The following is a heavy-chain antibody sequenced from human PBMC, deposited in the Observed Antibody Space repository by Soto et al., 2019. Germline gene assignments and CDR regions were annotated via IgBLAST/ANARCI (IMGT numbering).Heavy chain of an antibody. Sequence: PGGSLRLSCAASGFTFSSDGMHWVRQAPDKGLEWVAVISYDGSNKYYADSVKGRFTISRDNSKNTLYLQMNSLRAEDTAVYYCAKAGAGYSCDLDYYYYGMDVWGQGTTVTVSS. D-gene: IGHD6-19*01. CDR2: ISYDGSNK. V-gene: IGHV3-30*18. J-gene: IGHJ6*02. CDR3: AKAGAGYSCDLDYYYYGMDV. CDR1: GFTFSSDG.